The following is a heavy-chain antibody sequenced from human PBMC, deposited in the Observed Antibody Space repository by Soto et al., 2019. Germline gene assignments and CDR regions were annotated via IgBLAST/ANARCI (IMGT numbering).Heavy chain of an antibody. CDR1: GGSFSGYY. V-gene: IGHV4-34*01. J-gene: IGHJ5*02. CDR3: ARGPELIWFGELPDNWFDP. CDR2: INHSEST. Sequence: QVQLQQWGAGLLKPSETLSLTCAVYGGSFSGYYWSWIRQPPGKGLEWIGEINHSESTNYNPSLKSRVTISVDTSKNQFSLKLSSVTAADTAVYYCARGPELIWFGELPDNWFDPWGQGTLVTVSS. D-gene: IGHD3-10*01.